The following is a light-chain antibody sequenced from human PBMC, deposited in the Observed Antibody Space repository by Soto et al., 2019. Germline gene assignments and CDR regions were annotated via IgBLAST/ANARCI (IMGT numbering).Light chain of an antibody. J-gene: IGKJ1*01. CDR1: QTISSW. Sequence: MGMSQLPATGSGCVGDRVTFTCRASQTISSWLAWYQQKPGKAPKLLIYRASTLKSGVPSRFSGSGSGTEFTLTISSLQPEDFATYYCQHDNSYPDAFGQGTKV. CDR2: RAS. V-gene: IGKV1-5*03. CDR3: QHDNSYPDA.